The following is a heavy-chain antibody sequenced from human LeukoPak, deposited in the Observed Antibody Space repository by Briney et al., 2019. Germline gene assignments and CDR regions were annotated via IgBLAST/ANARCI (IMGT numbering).Heavy chain of an antibody. CDR3: ARDLGPIVGATGGFDP. D-gene: IGHD1-26*01. CDR2: IYHSGST. CDR1: GGSISSGGYY. V-gene: IGHV4-30-2*01. J-gene: IGHJ5*02. Sequence: SETLSLTCTVSGGSISSGGYYWSWIRQPPGKGLEWIGYIYHSGSTYYNPSLKSRVTISVDRSKNQFSLKLSSVTAADTAVYYCARDLGPIVGATGGFDPWGQGTLVTVSS.